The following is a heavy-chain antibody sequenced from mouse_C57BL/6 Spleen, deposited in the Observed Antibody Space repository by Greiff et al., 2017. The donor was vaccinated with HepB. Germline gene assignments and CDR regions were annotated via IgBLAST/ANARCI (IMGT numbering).Heavy chain of an antibody. CDR1: GYTFTSYW. CDR2: IYPGSGST. Sequence: VQLQQSGAELVKPGASVKMSCKASGYTFTSYWITWVKQRPGQGLEWIGDIYPGSGSTNYNEKFKSKATLTVDTSSSTAYMQLSSLTSEDSAVYYLSRILPDYYAMDYWGQGTSVTVSS. V-gene: IGHV1-55*01. J-gene: IGHJ4*01. CDR3: SRILPDYYAMDY.